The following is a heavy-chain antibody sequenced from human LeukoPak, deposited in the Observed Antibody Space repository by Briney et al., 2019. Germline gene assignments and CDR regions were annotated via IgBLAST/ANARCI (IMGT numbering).Heavy chain of an antibody. D-gene: IGHD1-26*01. CDR1: GFSFSNNY. J-gene: IGHJ4*02. Sequence: GGSLRLSCAASGFSFSNNYMSWIRQAPGQGLEWVSYISNTGSHTMYAESVRGRFTISRDNAKNSLYLEMNSLRADDTAVYYCARSRGVGPGAYFDYWGQGTVVTVSS. V-gene: IGHV3-11*03. CDR2: ISNTGSHT. CDR3: ARSRGVGPGAYFDY.